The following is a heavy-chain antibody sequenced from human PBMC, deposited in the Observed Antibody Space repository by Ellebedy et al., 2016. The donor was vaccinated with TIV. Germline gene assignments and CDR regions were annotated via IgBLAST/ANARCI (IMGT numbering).Heavy chain of an antibody. Sequence: PGGSLRLSCAASGFTFSDHYMDWVRQAPGKGLEWVGRTRNKANSYTTEYAASVKGRFTISRDDSKNSLYLQMNSLKTEDTAIYYCARDTTSDYWGQGALVTVSS. J-gene: IGHJ4*02. CDR2: TRNKANSYTT. CDR1: GFTFSDHY. CDR3: ARDTTSDY. V-gene: IGHV3-72*01. D-gene: IGHD1-1*01.